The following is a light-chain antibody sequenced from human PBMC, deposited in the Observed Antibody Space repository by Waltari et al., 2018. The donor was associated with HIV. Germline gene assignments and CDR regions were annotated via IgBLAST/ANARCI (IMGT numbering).Light chain of an antibody. CDR1: QSISSW. J-gene: IGKJ1*01. Sequence: DIHMTQSPSTLSASVGDRVTITCPASQSISSWLAWYQQKPGKAPKLLIYKASSLESGVPSRFSGSGSGTEFTLTISSLQPDDFATYYCQQYNSYPWTFGQGTKVEIK. CDR2: KAS. V-gene: IGKV1-5*03. CDR3: QQYNSYPWT.